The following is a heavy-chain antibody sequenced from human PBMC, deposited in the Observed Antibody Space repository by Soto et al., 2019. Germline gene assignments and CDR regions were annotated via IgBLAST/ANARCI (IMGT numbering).Heavy chain of an antibody. D-gene: IGHD2-2*01. V-gene: IGHV3-48*01. Sequence: GGSLRLSCAASGFTFSSYSMNWVRQAPGKGLEWVSYISSGSSTIYYADSVKGRFTISRDNAKNSLYLQMDSLRAEDTAVYYATRRDYMDVSGTGTTVTVSS. CDR2: ISSGSSTI. CDR3: TRRDYMDV. J-gene: IGHJ6*03. CDR1: GFTFSSYS.